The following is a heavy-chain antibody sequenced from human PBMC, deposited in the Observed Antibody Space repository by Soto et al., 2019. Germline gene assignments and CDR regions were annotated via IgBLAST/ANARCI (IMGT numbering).Heavy chain of an antibody. Sequence: QVQLQESGPGLVKPSETLSLTCTVSGGSVSSGNDYWSWIRQPPGKGMEWIGYIYHSGSTNYNPSLKSRLTISGDRSMNQVYLKLPSVTAADTAVYYCARGGYYEYCRFWGQGTMVTVSS. CDR2: IYHSGST. V-gene: IGHV4-61*01. CDR1: GGSVSSGNDY. CDR3: ARGGYYEYCRF. D-gene: IGHD3-22*01. J-gene: IGHJ1*01.